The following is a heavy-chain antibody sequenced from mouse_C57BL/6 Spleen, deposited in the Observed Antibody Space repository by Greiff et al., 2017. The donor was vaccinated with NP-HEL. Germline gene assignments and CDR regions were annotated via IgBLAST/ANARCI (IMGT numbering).Heavy chain of an antibody. J-gene: IGHJ2*01. CDR2: INPNNGGT. V-gene: IGHV1-22*01. D-gene: IGHD1-1*01. Sequence: VQLKQSGPELVKPGASVKMSCKASGYTFTDYNMHWVKQSHGKSLEWIGYINPNNGGTSYNQKFKGKATLTVNKSSSTAYMELRSLTSEDSAVYYCARFHYYGSSYGYWGQGTTLTVSS. CDR1: GYTFTDYN. CDR3: ARFHYYGSSYGY.